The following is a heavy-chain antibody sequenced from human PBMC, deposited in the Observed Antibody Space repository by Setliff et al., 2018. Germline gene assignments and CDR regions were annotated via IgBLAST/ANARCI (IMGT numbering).Heavy chain of an antibody. CDR2: INHRGST. Sequence: LSLPCAVYGDSFSDYYWSWIRQPPGKGLELIEEINHRGSTNYNPSLTSRVTISVDTSKNQFSLMLTSVTAADTAMYYCAGTPARGTTWLSPFDYWGQGTLVTVSS. CDR3: AGTPARGTTWLSPFDY. V-gene: IGHV4-34*01. CDR1: GDSFSDYY. D-gene: IGHD6-19*01. J-gene: IGHJ4*02.